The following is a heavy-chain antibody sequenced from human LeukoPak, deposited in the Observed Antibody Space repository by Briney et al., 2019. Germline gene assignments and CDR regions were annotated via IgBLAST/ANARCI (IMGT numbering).Heavy chain of an antibody. V-gene: IGHV4-59*01. J-gene: IGHJ4*02. CDR3: ARIFRGAYFDY. CDR2: IYYRGNT. CDR1: GGSTNYYY. Sequence: PSETLSLTCIVSGGSTNYYYWSWIRQSPGKGLEWIGNIYYRGNTNYNPSLKSRVTVSDDKSKNQFSLKLSSVTAADTAVYYCARIFRGAYFDYWGQGTLVTVSS. D-gene: IGHD3-10*01.